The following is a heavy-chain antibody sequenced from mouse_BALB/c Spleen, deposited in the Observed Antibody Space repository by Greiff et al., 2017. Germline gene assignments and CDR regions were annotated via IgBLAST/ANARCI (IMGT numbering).Heavy chain of an antibody. J-gene: IGHJ4*01. CDR3: ARYDYDGEGYAMDY. CDR1: GFSLTSYG. V-gene: IGHV2-2*02. D-gene: IGHD2-4*01. CDR2: IWSGGST. Sequence: VQVVESGPGLVQPSQSLSITCTVSGFSLTSYGVHWVRQSPGKGLEWLGVIWSGGSTDYNAAFISRLSISKDNSKSQVFFKMNSLQANDTAIYYCARYDYDGEGYAMDYWGQGTSVTVSS.